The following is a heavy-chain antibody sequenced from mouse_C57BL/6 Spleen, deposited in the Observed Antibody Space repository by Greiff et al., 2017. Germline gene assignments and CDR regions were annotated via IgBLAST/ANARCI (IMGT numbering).Heavy chain of an antibody. V-gene: IGHV5-9-1*02. J-gene: IGHJ4*01. D-gene: IGHD1-1*01. CDR3: TRVGSSGAMDY. Sequence: EVQLQESGEGLVKPGGSLKLSCAASGFTFTSYAMSWVRQTPEKRLEWVAYISSGGDYIYYADTVKGRFTISRDNARNTLYLQMSSLKSEDTAMYYCTRVGSSGAMDYWGQGTSVTVSS. CDR1: GFTFTSYA. CDR2: ISSGGDYI.